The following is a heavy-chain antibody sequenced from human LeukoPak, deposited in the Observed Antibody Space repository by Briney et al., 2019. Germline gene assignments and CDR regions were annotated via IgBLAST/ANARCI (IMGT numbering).Heavy chain of an antibody. Sequence: SETLSLTCTVSGGSISSGSYYWSWIRQPPGKGLEWIGYLYNTRNTYYNPSLKSRVTISVDTSKNQFSLKVSSVTPEDTAVYYCAREYSSSWFFDYWGQGTLVTVSS. CDR1: GGSISSGSYY. V-gene: IGHV4-61*01. D-gene: IGHD6-13*01. CDR2: LYNTRNT. CDR3: AREYSSSWFFDY. J-gene: IGHJ4*02.